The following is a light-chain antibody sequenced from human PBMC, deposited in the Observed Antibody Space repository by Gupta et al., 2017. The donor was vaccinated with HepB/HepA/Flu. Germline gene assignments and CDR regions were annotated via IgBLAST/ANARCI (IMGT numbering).Light chain of an antibody. CDR2: DTS. CDR1: QSIDRIS. Sequence: ENVLTQSPGTLSLSPGETATLSCRAIQSIDRISLAWYQQKPGQDPRLIIHDTSTRATGITDRFSGRGSDKDFAHARGGREDEVFAFYYGQQDRASFAFGQGTRLE. CDR3: QQDRASFA. V-gene: IGKV3-20*01. J-gene: IGKJ5*01.